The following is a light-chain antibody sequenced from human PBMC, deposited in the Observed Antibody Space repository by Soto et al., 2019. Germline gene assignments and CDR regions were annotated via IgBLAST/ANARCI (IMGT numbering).Light chain of an antibody. V-gene: IGLV1-44*01. J-gene: IGLJ2*01. Sequence: QSVLTQPPSVSAPPGQRVPILCSGPYSNTGSNTVAWYQRLPGTAPKLLIYSNNERPSGVPDRFSGSKSGSSASLAISGLQSEDEADYYCAAWDDSLNSPRMLFGGGTKLTVL. CDR3: AAWDDSLNSPRML. CDR2: SNN. CDR1: YSNTGSNT.